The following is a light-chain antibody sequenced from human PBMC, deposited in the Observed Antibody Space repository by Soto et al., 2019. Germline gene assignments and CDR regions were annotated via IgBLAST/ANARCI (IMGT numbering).Light chain of an antibody. CDR2: DVS. CDR1: SSDVGGYNY. Sequence: QSALTQPASVSGSPGQSITISCTGTSSDVGGYNYVSWYQQHPGKAPKLMIYDVSNRPSGVSNRFAGSKSGNTASLTISGRQAEDEAEYSCSSYTSSSLVVFGGGTKLTVL. J-gene: IGLJ2*01. CDR3: SSYTSSSLVV. V-gene: IGLV2-14*01.